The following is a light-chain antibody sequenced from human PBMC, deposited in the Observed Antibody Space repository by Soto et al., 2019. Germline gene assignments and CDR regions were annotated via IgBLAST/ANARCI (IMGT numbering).Light chain of an antibody. CDR3: AAWDDSPNGYV. CDR1: SSNIGSNT. J-gene: IGLJ1*01. V-gene: IGLV1-44*01. Sequence: QSVLTQPPSASGTPGQRVTISCSGSSSNIGSNTVNWYQQLPGTAPKLLIYSNNQRPSGVPDRFSGSKSGTSASLAISGLQSEDVADYYCAAWDDSPNGYVFGTGTKLTVL. CDR2: SNN.